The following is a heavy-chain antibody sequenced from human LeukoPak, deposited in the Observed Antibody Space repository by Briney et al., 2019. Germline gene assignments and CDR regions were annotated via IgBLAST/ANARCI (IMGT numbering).Heavy chain of an antibody. D-gene: IGHD3-9*01. Sequence: SETLSLIYTVSGGSISSYYWSWIRQPPGKGLEWVGYIYYSGSTNYNPSLKSRVTISVDTSKNQFSLKLSSVTAADTAVYYCARVYYDILTGYPNDAFDIWGQGTMVTVSS. CDR2: IYYSGST. V-gene: IGHV4-59*01. J-gene: IGHJ3*02. CDR1: GGSISSYY. CDR3: ARVYYDILTGYPNDAFDI.